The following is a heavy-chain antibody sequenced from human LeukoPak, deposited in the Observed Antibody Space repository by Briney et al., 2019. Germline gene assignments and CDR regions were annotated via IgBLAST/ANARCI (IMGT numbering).Heavy chain of an antibody. J-gene: IGHJ6*02. CDR1: GGSISSYY. V-gene: IGHV4-59*12. CDR3: ARVGVVPAAIPIYYYYYGMDV. Sequence: SETLSLTCTVSGGSISSYYWSWIRQPPGKGLEWIGYIYYSGSTNYNPSLKSRVTISVDTSKNQFSLKLSSVTAADTAVYYCARVGVVPAAIPIYYYYYGMDVWGQGTTVTVSS. D-gene: IGHD2-2*01. CDR2: IYYSGST.